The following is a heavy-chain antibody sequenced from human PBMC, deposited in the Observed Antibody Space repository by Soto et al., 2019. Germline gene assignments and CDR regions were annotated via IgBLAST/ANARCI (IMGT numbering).Heavy chain of an antibody. CDR3: ARDLPNVRFLEGLYGMDV. Sequence: GASVKVSCKASGYTFTSYGISWVRQAPGQGIEWMVWISAYNGNTNYAQKLQGRVTMTTDTSTSTAYMELRSLRSDDTAVYYCARDLPNVRFLEGLYGMDVWGQGTTVTVSS. J-gene: IGHJ6*02. CDR1: GYTFTSYG. V-gene: IGHV1-18*04. D-gene: IGHD3-3*01. CDR2: ISAYNGNT.